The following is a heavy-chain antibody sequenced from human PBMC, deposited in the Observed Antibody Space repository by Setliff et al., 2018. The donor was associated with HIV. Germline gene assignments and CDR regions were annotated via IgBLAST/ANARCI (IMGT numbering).Heavy chain of an antibody. D-gene: IGHD6-6*01. CDR2: ISGSGEST. CDR3: VKDRERRGQLVYIVDY. CDR1: GFTFRSYA. Sequence: GGSLRLSCVASGFTFRSYAVGWVRQVPGKGLEWVSVISGSGESTYSVDSVKGRFTISRDNSKNTLYLQMNSLRAEDTAVYYCVKDRERRGQLVYIVDYWGQGTLVTVSS. J-gene: IGHJ4*02. V-gene: IGHV3-23*01.